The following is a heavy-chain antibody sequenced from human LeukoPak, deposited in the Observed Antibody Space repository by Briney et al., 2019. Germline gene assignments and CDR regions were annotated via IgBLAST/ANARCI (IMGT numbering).Heavy chain of an antibody. Sequence: ASVKVSCKASGYTFTSYYMHWVRQAPGQGLEWMGIIKPSGGSTSYAQKFQGRVTMTRDTSTSTAYMELSSLRSEDTAVYCCATMVRGDVVSLDYWGQGTLVTVSS. J-gene: IGHJ4*02. CDR1: GYTFTSYY. D-gene: IGHD3-10*01. V-gene: IGHV1-46*01. CDR2: IKPSGGST. CDR3: ATMVRGDVVSLDY.